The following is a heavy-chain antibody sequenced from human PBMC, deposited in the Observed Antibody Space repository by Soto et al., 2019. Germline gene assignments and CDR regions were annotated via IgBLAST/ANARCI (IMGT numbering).Heavy chain of an antibody. V-gene: IGHV3-53*04. CDR3: ARSSLPSSSRSFDF. CDR1: GFPVSTNY. D-gene: IGHD6-13*01. CDR2: IYSDGNT. J-gene: IGHJ3*01. Sequence: GGSLRLSCASSGFPVSTNYMSWVRQAPGKGLEWVSVIYSDGNTYYADSVKGRFTLSRHNSENTLYLQMNSLRAEDTAVYYCARSSLPSSSRSFDFWGQGTMVTVSS.